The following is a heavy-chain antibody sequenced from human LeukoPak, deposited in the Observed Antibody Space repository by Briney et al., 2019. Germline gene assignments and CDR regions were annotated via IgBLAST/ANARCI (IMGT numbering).Heavy chain of an antibody. D-gene: IGHD2-15*01. J-gene: IGHJ6*03. CDR3: AKDGGYCSGGSCYWGYYYYYYMDV. V-gene: IGHV3-30*02. CDR1: GFTFSSYG. CDR2: IRYDGSNK. Sequence: GGSLRLSCAASGFTFSSYGMHWVRQAPGKGLEWVAFIRYDGSNKYYADSVKGRFTISRDNSKNTLYLQMNSLRAEDTAVYYCAKDGGYCSGGSCYWGYYYYYYMDVWGKGTTVTISS.